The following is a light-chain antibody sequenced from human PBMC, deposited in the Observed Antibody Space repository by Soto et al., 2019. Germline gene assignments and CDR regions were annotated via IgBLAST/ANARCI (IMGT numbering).Light chain of an antibody. J-gene: IGLJ3*02. Sequence: QSVLTQPPSASGTPGQRVTISCSGTSSNTGSYYVYGYQHLPGTAPKLLIFRNDQRPSGVPDRFSGSKSGTSASLAISGLRSEDEADYYCAAWDDSLSVLFGGGTKLTVL. CDR1: SSNTGSYY. V-gene: IGLV1-47*01. CDR2: RND. CDR3: AAWDDSLSVL.